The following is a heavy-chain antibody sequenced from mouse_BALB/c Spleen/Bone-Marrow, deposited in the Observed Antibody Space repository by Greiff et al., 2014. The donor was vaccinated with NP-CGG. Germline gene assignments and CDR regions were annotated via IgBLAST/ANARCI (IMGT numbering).Heavy chain of an antibody. CDR1: GFTFSTYA. V-gene: IGHV5-9-3*01. J-gene: IGHJ1*01. CDR2: ISSSGSYI. D-gene: IGHD2-4*01. Sequence: DVQLVESGGGLAKPGGSLQLSCAASGFTFSTYAMSWVRQTPEKRLEWVATISSSGSYIYYPDSVKGRFTFARDNAKNTLYLQMSSLRSEDTAMFYCSRLRMITTYFDVWGAGTTVTVSS. CDR3: SRLRMITTYFDV.